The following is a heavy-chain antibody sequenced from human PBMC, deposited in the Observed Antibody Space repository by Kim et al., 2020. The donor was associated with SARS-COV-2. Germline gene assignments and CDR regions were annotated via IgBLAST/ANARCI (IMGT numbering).Heavy chain of an antibody. J-gene: IGHJ2*01. CDR2: INTNTGTP. Sequence: ASVKVSCKASGDTFNSHAVIWVRQAPGQGLEWMGYINTNTGTPTYTKGFTGRFVFSLDTSGTPTYLQISSLKATDTAIYFCAPPTLASDSITWSSDLWAR. V-gene: IGHV7-4-1*02. CDR1: GDTFNSHA. D-gene: IGHD3-3*02. CDR3: APPTLASDSITWSSDL.